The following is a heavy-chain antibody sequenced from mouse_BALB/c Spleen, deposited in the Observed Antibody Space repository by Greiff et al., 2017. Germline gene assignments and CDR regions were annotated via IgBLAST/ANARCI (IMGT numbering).Heavy chain of an antibody. CDR1: GFSLTSYG. CDR2: IWAGGST. V-gene: IGHV2-9*02. Sequence: VKLQQSGPGLVAPSQSLSITCTVSGFSLTSYGVHWVRQPPGKGLEWLGVIWAGGSTNYNSALMSRLSISKDNSKSQVFLKMNSLQTDDTAMYYCARGDGGWFAYWGQGTLVTVSA. J-gene: IGHJ3*01. CDR3: ARGDGGWFAY.